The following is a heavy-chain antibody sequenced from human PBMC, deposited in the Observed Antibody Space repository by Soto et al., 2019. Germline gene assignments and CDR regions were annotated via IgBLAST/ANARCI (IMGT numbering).Heavy chain of an antibody. J-gene: IGHJ6*02. CDR3: ARAVVRARLSV. V-gene: IGHV4-34*01. CDR1: GGSFSGYY. D-gene: IGHD3-10*01. CDR2: INHSGST. Sequence: QVQLQQWGAGLLKPSETLSLTCAVYGGSFSGYYWSWIRQPPGKGLEWIGEINHSGSTNYNPSLKGRVTISVDTSKNQFSLKLSSVTAADTAVYYCARAVVRARLSVWGQGTTVTVSS.